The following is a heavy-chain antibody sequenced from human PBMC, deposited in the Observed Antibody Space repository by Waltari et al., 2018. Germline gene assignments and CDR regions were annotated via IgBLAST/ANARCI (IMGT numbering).Heavy chain of an antibody. J-gene: IGHJ4*02. CDR2: INPGGGST. CDR1: GYTFTSYY. Sequence: QVQLVQSGAEVKKPGASVKVSCKASGYTFTSYYMHWVRQAPGQGLEWMGIINPGGGSTSYVKKFQGRVTISVDTSKNQFSLKLSSVTAADTAVYYCATPYGDYVYYFDYWGQGTLVTVSS. D-gene: IGHD4-17*01. CDR3: ATPYGDYVYYFDY. V-gene: IGHV1-46*01.